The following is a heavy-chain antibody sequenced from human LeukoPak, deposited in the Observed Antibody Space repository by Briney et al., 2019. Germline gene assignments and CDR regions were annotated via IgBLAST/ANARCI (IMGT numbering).Heavy chain of an antibody. D-gene: IGHD3-10*01. Sequence: PSEILSLTCAVSGYSISSGYYWGWIRHPPAKGLEWIGSVSPSGSTYYNPYLKSRVTISVDPSKNQFCLKLSSVPAAETDVYYCARRYGSYSQNLFDYWGQGTLVTVSS. CDR3: ARRYGSYSQNLFDY. J-gene: IGHJ4*02. CDR1: GYSISSGYY. V-gene: IGHV4-38-2*01. CDR2: VSPSGST.